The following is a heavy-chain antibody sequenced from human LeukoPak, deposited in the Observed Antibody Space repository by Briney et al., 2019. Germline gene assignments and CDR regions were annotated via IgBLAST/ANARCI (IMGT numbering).Heavy chain of an antibody. CDR3: ARETFCSNTTCPIGDHFDY. Sequence: GGSLRLSCAASGFTFSSYSMNWVRQAPGKGLEWVSSISSSSRYIYYADSLKGRFTISRDNAKNSLYLQMNSLRAEDTAVYYCARETFCSNTTCPIGDHFDYWGQGTLVTVSS. CDR1: GFTFSSYS. CDR2: ISSSSRYI. J-gene: IGHJ4*02. D-gene: IGHD2-2*01. V-gene: IGHV3-21*01.